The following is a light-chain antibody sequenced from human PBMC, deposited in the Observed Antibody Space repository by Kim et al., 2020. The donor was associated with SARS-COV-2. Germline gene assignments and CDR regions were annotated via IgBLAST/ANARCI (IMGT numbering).Light chain of an antibody. Sequence: QSALTQPPSVSGSPGQSVTISCTGSSSDVGNHNRVSWYQQPPGTVPKLVLYEVTNRPSGVPDRFSGSESGNTASLTISGLQAEDEADYYCCSYINNTFDVVFGGGTQLTVL. J-gene: IGLJ2*01. CDR3: CSYINNTFDVV. V-gene: IGLV2-18*02. CDR2: EVT. CDR1: SSDVGNHNR.